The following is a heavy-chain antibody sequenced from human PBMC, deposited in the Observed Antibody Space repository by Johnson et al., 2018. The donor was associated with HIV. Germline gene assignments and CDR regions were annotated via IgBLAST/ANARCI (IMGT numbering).Heavy chain of an antibody. CDR1: GFTFDDYA. Sequence: VQLVESGGGLVQPGRSLRLSCAASGFTFDDYAMHWVRQAPGKGLEWVSGISWNSGSLGYADSVQGRFTISRDNAKNSLYLQMNSRRAEDTAVYYCARSGYGSGSTHDAFDIWGQGTMVTVSS. D-gene: IGHD3-10*01. J-gene: IGHJ3*02. CDR2: ISWNSGSL. CDR3: ARSGYGSGSTHDAFDI. V-gene: IGHV3-9*01.